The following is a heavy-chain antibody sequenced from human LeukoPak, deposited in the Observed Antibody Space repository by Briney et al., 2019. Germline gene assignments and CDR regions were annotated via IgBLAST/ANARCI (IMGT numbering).Heavy chain of an antibody. CDR1: GGSISSYY. V-gene: IGHV4-59*01. J-gene: IGHJ3*02. Sequence: SETLSLTCTVSGGSISSYYWSWIRQPPGKGLEWLGYIYYSGSTNYNPSLKSRVTISVDTSKNQFPLKLSSVTAADTAVYYCASLYYYDSSGYFTRDAFDIWGQGTMVTVSS. D-gene: IGHD3-22*01. CDR2: IYYSGST. CDR3: ASLYYYDSSGYFTRDAFDI.